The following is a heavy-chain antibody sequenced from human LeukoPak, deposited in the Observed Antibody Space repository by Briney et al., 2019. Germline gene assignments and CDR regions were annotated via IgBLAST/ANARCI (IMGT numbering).Heavy chain of an antibody. J-gene: IGHJ6*02. CDR1: GFNFSIYS. D-gene: IGHD6-19*01. V-gene: IGHV3-48*01. Sequence: PGGSLRLSCAASGFNFSIYSMNWVRQAPGKGLEWVSYITRSSTTIYYADSVKGRFTISRDNAKNSLYLQMNSLRAEDTAVYYCQLGVAGTAYGMDVWGQGTTVTVSS. CDR3: QLGVAGTAYGMDV. CDR2: ITRSSTTI.